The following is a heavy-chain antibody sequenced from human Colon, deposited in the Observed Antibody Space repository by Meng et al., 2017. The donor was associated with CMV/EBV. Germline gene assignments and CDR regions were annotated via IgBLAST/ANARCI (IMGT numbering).Heavy chain of an antibody. J-gene: IGHJ6*02. V-gene: IGHV3-43D*03. D-gene: IGHD3-9*01. CDR3: AKDLTAYYHTTGGADFSGMDV. CDR1: GFTLVDYA. CDR2: IDWDGGNT. Sequence: GGSRRPSGAAAGFTLVDYAMHWVRQVPGKGLGWVSLIDWDGGNTYYADAVKGRFTISRDNSKDSLSLQMNSLRVEDTALYYCAKDLTAYYHTTGGADFSGMDVWGLGTTVTVSS.